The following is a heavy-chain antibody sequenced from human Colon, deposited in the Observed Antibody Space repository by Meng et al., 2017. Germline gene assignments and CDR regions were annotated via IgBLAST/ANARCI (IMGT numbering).Heavy chain of an antibody. CDR2: LYYNGLT. V-gene: IGHV4-61*01. D-gene: IGHD4-17*01. CDR1: GGSVRNDTYY. J-gene: IGHJ5*02. Sequence: SQTLSPTCPVSGGSVRNDTYYWSWIRLTPGKGVEWIGYLYYNGLTNYNPSLSSRLTISLDTSKNQFSLKLTSVTAADTALDYCARVNGDYAVISFDPWGQGTLVTVSS. CDR3: ARVNGDYAVISFDP.